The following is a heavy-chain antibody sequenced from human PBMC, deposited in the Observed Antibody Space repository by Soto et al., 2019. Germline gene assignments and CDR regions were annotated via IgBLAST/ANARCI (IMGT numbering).Heavy chain of an antibody. CDR1: GGSISSYY. V-gene: IGHV4-59*08. D-gene: IGHD2-8*01. CDR2: IYYSGST. CDR3: AKRYASCIYN. J-gene: IGHJ4*02. Sequence: SETLSLTCTVSGGSISSYYWSWIRQPPGKGLEWIGYIYYSGSTNYNPSLKSRVTISVDTSKNQFSLKLSSVTAADTAVYYCAKRYASCIYNWGQENVVTVSS.